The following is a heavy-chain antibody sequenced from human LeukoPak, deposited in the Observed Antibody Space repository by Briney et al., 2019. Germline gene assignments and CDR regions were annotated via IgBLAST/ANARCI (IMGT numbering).Heavy chain of an antibody. J-gene: IGHJ4*02. V-gene: IGHV3-9*01. CDR2: ISWNSGSI. D-gene: IGHD3-10*01. Sequence: GGSLRLSCAASGFTFDDYAMHWVRQAPGKGLEWVSGISWNSGSIVYADSVKGRFTISRDNAKNSLYLQMNSLRAEDTALYYCAKAKAMVRGVITRYYFDYWGQGTLVTVSS. CDR3: AKAKAMVRGVITRYYFDY. CDR1: GFTFDDYA.